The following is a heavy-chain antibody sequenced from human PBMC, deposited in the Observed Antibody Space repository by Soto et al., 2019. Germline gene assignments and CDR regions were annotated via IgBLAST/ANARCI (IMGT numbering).Heavy chain of an antibody. CDR2: INPNSGGT. D-gene: IGHD3-9*01. J-gene: IGHJ6*02. CDR1: GYTFTGYY. V-gene: IGHV1-2*04. Sequence: GASVKVSCKASGYTFTGYYMHWVRQAPGQGLEWMGWINPNSGGTNYAQKFQGWVTMTRDTSISTAYMELSRLRSDDTAVYYCARFRGATATFDGYYGMDVWGQGTTVTVSS. CDR3: ARFRGATATFDGYYGMDV.